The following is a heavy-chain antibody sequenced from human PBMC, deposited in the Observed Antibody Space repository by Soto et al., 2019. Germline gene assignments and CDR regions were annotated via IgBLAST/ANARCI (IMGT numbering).Heavy chain of an antibody. D-gene: IGHD2-15*01. CDR3: ARDIPPYCSGGSCQDY. J-gene: IGHJ4*02. V-gene: IGHV1-69*04. Sequence: SVKVSCKASGGTFSSYTISWVRQAPGQGLEWMGRIIPILGIANYAQKFQGRVTITADKSTSTAYMELSSLRSEDTAVYYCARDIPPYCSGGSCQDYWGQGTLVTVSS. CDR1: GGTFSSYT. CDR2: IIPILGIA.